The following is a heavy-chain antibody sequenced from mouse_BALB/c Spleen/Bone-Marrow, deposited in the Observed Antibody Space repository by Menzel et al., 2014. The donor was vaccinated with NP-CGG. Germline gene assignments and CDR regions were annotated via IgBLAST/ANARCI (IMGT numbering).Heavy chain of an antibody. CDR3: ARTYRPFALDY. CDR2: ISDGGSYT. Sequence: EVQVVESGGGLVKPGGSLKLSCAASGFTFSDYYMYWVRQTPEKRLEWVATISDGGSYTDYPGSVKGRFTVSRDNAKNNLYLQMGSLKSEDTAMYFCARTYRPFALDYWGQGTSVTVSS. CDR1: GFTFSDYY. D-gene: IGHD2-14*01. V-gene: IGHV5-4*02. J-gene: IGHJ4*01.